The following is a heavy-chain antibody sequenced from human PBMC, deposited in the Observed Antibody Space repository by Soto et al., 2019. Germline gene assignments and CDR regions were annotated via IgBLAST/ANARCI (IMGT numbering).Heavy chain of an antibody. J-gene: IGHJ3*02. CDR1: GFSFSTYA. V-gene: IGHV3-23*01. Sequence: EVQLLESGGGLVQPGGSLRLSCAASGFSFSTYAMSWVRQSPGKGLEWVSAISDRGINTYFADSVKGRLTISRDNSKNTLHLQMTSLRAEDTAVYYCAKEMREYSYGYNAFDIWGQGTMVTVSS. D-gene: IGHD5-18*01. CDR3: AKEMREYSYGYNAFDI. CDR2: ISDRGINT.